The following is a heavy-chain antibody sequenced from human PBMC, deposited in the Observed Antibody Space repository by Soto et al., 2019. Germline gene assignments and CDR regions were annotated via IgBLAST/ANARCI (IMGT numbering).Heavy chain of an antibody. CDR2: IFPGNSDP. Sequence: PGESLKISCKGSGFTFTNYWIGWVRQMPGKGLEWMGIIFPGNSDPRYGPSFQGQVTTSVDTSVNTAYLQWTSLRPEDTAVYYCARGGELKRITVMVVVIMPFDYWGQGTLVTVSS. J-gene: IGHJ4*02. CDR3: ARGGELKRITVMVVVIMPFDY. V-gene: IGHV5-51*01. CDR1: GFTFTNYW. D-gene: IGHD3-22*01.